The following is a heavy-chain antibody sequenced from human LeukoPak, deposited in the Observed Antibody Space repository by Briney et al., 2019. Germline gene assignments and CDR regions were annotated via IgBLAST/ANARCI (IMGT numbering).Heavy chain of an antibody. D-gene: IGHD3-16*02. J-gene: IGHJ5*02. V-gene: IGHV3-53*01. Sequence: TGGSLRLSCAASGFTVSSNYMSWVRQAPGKGLEWVSVIYSGGTTYYADSVKGRFTISRDNSKNTLYLQMNSLRAEDTAVYYCARVSYDYVRGSFRYNWFDPWGQGTLVTVSS. CDR1: GFTVSSNY. CDR3: ARVSYDYVRGSFRYNWFDP. CDR2: IYSGGTT.